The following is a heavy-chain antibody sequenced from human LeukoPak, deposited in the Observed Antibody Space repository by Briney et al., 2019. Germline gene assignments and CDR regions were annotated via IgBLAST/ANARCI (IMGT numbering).Heavy chain of an antibody. J-gene: IGHJ5*02. CDR3: ARGSSGWYNWFDP. V-gene: IGHV1-69*13. Sequence: SVKVSCKASGGTFSRYAISWVRQAPGQGLEWMGGIIPIFGTANYAQKFQGRVTITADESTSTAYRELSSLRSEDTAVYYCARGSSGWYNWFDPWGQGTLVTVSS. CDR1: GGTFSRYA. CDR2: IIPIFGTA. D-gene: IGHD6-19*01.